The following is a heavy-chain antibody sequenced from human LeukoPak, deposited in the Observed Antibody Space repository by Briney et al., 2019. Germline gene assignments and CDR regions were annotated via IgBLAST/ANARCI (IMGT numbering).Heavy chain of an antibody. D-gene: IGHD3-16*02. V-gene: IGHV1-2*02. J-gene: IGHJ4*02. CDR2: INPNSGGT. Sequence: GASVKVSCKASGYTFTGYYMHWVRQAPGQGLEWMGWINPNSGGTNYAQKFQGRVTMTRDTPISTAYMELSRLRSDDTAVYYCARGRQIMITFGGVIATDYWGQGTLVTVSS. CDR1: GYTFTGYY. CDR3: ARGRQIMITFGGVIATDY.